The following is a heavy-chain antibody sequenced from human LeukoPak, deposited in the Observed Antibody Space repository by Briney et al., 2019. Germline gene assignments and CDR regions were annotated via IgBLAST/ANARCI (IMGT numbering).Heavy chain of an antibody. J-gene: IGHJ4*02. D-gene: IGHD3-9*01. V-gene: IGHV4-39*07. Sequence: SETLSLTCTVSGGSISSSSYYWGWIRQPPGKGLEWIGSIYYSGSTYYNPSLKSRVTISVDTSKNQFSLKLSSVTAADTAVYYCAREGLDDILTKRYFDYWGQGTLVTVSS. CDR3: AREGLDDILTKRYFDY. CDR1: GGSISSSSYY. CDR2: IYYSGST.